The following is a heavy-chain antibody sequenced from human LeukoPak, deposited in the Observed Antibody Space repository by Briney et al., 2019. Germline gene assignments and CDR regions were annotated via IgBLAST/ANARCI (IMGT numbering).Heavy chain of an antibody. CDR1: GFTFSSYG. CDR2: IRYDGSNK. V-gene: IGHV3-30*02. CDR3: ARGDYTQSYYYYYYMDV. Sequence: GGSLRLSCAASGFTFSSYGMHWVRQAPGKGLEWVAFIRYDGSNKYYADSVKGRFTISRDNSKNTLYLQMNSLRAEDTAVYYCARGDYTQSYYYYYYMDVWGKGTTVTVSS. J-gene: IGHJ6*03. D-gene: IGHD4-17*01.